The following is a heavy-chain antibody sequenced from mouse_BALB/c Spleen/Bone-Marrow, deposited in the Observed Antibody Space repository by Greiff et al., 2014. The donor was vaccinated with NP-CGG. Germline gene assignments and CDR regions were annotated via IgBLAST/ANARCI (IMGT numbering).Heavy chain of an antibody. J-gene: IGHJ1*01. V-gene: IGHV1-14*01. CDR2: INPYNDGT. D-gene: IGHD1-1*01. CDR1: GYTFTSYV. CDR3: ARGGYYGTSLYWYFDV. Sequence: EVKLQESGPELVKPGASVKMSCEASGYTFTSYVIHWVKQKPGQGLEWIGYINPYNDGTKYNEKFKGKATLTSDKSSSTAYMELSSLTSEDSAVYYCARGGYYGTSLYWYFDVWGAGTTVTVSS.